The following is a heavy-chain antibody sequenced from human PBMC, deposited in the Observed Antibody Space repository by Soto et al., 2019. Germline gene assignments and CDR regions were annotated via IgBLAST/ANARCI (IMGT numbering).Heavy chain of an antibody. CDR2: IWYDGSNK. J-gene: IGHJ4*02. V-gene: IGHV3-33*06. D-gene: IGHD3-3*01. Sequence: QVQLVESGGGVVQPGRSLRLFCAASGFTFSSYGMHWVRQAPGKGLEWVAVIWYDGSNKYYADSVKGRFTISRDNSKDTLYLQMNSLRADDTAVYYCAKDFTIFGVVITAFDYWGQGTLVTVSS. CDR3: AKDFTIFGVVITAFDY. CDR1: GFTFSSYG.